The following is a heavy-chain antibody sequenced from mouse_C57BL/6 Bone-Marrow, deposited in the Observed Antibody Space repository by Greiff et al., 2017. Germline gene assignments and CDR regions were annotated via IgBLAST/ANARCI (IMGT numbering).Heavy chain of an antibody. CDR1: GFNIKDYY. D-gene: IGHD2-3*01. CDR3: ASDDGYYTYFDY. CDR2: IDPEDGET. V-gene: IGHV14-2*01. Sequence: EVQLQQSGAELVKPGASVKLSCTASGFNIKDYYMHWVKQRTEQGLEWIGRIDPEDGETKYATKFQGKATITADTSSNTAYLQLSSLTSEDTAVYYCASDDGYYTYFDYWGQGTTLTVSS. J-gene: IGHJ2*01.